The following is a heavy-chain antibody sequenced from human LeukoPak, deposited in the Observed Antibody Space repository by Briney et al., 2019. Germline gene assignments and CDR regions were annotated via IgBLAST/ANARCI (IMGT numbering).Heavy chain of an antibody. D-gene: IGHD3-22*01. J-gene: IGHJ3*02. Sequence: GASVKVSCKASGYTFTSYGISWVRQAPGQGLEWMGWISAYNGNTNYAQKLQGRVTMTTDTSTSTAYMELRSLRSDDTAVYYCARKPPYYDSYAFDIWGQGTMVTVSS. V-gene: IGHV1-18*01. CDR3: ARKPPYYDSYAFDI. CDR2: ISAYNGNT. CDR1: GYTFTSYG.